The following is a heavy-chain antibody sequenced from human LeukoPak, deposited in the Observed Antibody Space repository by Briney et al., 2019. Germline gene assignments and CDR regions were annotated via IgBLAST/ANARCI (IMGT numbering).Heavy chain of an antibody. CDR2: IIPILGIA. D-gene: IGHD1-1*01. J-gene: IGHJ4*02. CDR1: GGTFSSYA. Sequence: ASVEVSCKASGGTFSSYAISWVRQAPGQGLEWMGRIIPILGIANYAQKFQGRVTITADKSTSTAYMELSSLRSEDTAVYYCARFVAGTSLDYWGQGTLVTVSS. CDR3: ARFVAGTSLDY. V-gene: IGHV1-69*04.